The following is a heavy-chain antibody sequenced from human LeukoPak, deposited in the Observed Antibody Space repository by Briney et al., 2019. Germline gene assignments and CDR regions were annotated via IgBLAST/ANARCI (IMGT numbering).Heavy chain of an antibody. Sequence: GGSLRLSCAASGFTFSSYAMSWVRQAPGKGLEWVSAISGSGGSTYYADSVKGRFTISRDNSKNTLYLQMNSLRAEDTAVYYCAKSGYSYGFPGGDYWGQGTLVTVSS. J-gene: IGHJ4*02. D-gene: IGHD5-18*01. CDR3: AKSGYSYGFPGGDY. CDR1: GFTFSSYA. CDR2: ISGSGGST. V-gene: IGHV3-23*01.